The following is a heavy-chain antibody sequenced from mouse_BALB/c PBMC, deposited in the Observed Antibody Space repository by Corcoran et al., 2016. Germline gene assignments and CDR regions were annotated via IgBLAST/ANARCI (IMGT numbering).Heavy chain of an antibody. CDR1: GYTFTNYG. CDR3: ARRGTMISSWFAY. CDR2: INTYTGEP. D-gene: IGHD2-4*01. Sequence: QIQLVQSGPELKKPGETVKISCKASGYTFTNYGMNWVKQAPGKGLKWMGWINTYTGEPTYADDFKGRFAFSLETSASTAYLQINNLKNEDTDTYFCARRGTMISSWFAYWGQGTLVTVSA. J-gene: IGHJ3*01. V-gene: IGHV9-3-1*01.